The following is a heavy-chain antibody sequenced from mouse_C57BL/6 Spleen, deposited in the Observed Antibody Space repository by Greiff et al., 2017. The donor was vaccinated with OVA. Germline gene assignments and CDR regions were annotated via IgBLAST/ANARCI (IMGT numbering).Heavy chain of an antibody. CDR2: IRSKSNNYAT. D-gene: IGHD1-1*01. CDR3: SLLLRGPMDY. CDR1: GFSFNTYA. Sequence: EVQVVESGGGLVQPKGSLKLSCAASGFSFNTYAMNWVRQAPGKGLEWVARIRSKSNNYATYYADSVKDRFTISRDDSESMLYLQMNNLKTEDTAMYYCSLLLRGPMDYWGQGTSVTVSS. J-gene: IGHJ4*01. V-gene: IGHV10-1*01.